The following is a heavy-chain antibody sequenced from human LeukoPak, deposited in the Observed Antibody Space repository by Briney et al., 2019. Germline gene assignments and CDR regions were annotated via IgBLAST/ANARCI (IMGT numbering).Heavy chain of an antibody. D-gene: IGHD7-27*01. CDR3: AREIMPPSESWGPLFDY. J-gene: IGHJ4*02. Sequence: SVKVSCKASGGTFSSYAISWVRQAPGQGLEWMGGIIPIFGTANYAQKFQGRVTITADESTSTAYMELSSLRSEDTAVYYCAREIMPPSESWGPLFDYWGQGTLVTVSS. CDR2: IIPIFGTA. V-gene: IGHV1-69*13. CDR1: GGTFSSYA.